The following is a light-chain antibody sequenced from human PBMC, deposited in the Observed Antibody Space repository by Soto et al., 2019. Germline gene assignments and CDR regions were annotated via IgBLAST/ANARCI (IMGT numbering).Light chain of an antibody. CDR1: QTFNINS. J-gene: IGKJ3*01. V-gene: IGKV3-20*01. CDR3: QQYGGAPLT. Sequence: EIVLSQSPDILSLSPGERATLFCSASQTFNINSLAWYQQKSGQAPRLLLYAASTRHTGIPDRFNGSGSGTDFALTINRLEPEDFAVYLCQQYGGAPLTFGPGTKVDVK. CDR2: AAS.